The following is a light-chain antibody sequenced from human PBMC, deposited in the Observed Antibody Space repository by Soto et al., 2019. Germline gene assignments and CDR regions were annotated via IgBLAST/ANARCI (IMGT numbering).Light chain of an antibody. Sequence: EIVLTQSPGTLSLSPGERATLSCRASQSVSSSYLAWYQQKPGQAPRLLIHGASSRATGIPDRFSGSGSGTDFTLTISRLEPEDFAVYYCQQYGSSPATFGGGTKVEIK. V-gene: IGKV3-20*01. CDR2: GAS. CDR3: QQYGSSPAT. CDR1: QSVSSSY. J-gene: IGKJ4*01.